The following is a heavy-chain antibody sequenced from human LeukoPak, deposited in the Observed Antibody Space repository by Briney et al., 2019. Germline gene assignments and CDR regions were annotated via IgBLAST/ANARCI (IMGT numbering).Heavy chain of an antibody. CDR1: GYSISSGYY. Sequence: ETLSLTCGVSGYSISSGYYWGWIRQPPGKGLEWVANIEQDGSEKYYVDSVKGRFTISRDNAKNSLYLQMSILRAADTAVYYCARVRIAVAVSAFDIWGQGTMVTVSS. V-gene: IGHV3-7*01. CDR3: ARVRIAVAVSAFDI. D-gene: IGHD6-19*01. J-gene: IGHJ3*02. CDR2: IEQDGSEK.